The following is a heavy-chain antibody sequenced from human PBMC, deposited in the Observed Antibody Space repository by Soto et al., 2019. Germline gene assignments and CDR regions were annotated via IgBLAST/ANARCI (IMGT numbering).Heavy chain of an antibody. Sequence: GASVKVSCKASGYTFTSYDINWVRQATGQGLEWMGWMNPNSGNTGYAQKFQGRVTMTRNTSISTAYMELSSLRSEDTALYYCVNNHWYYAFAMWGQGTMVTVSS. CDR1: GYTFTSYD. CDR3: VNNHWYYAFAM. V-gene: IGHV1-8*01. J-gene: IGHJ3*02. CDR2: MNPNSGNT. D-gene: IGHD6-13*01.